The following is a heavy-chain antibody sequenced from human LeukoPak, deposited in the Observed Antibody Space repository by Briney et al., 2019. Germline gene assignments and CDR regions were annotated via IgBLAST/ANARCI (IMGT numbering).Heavy chain of an antibody. CDR3: TRAPHPRCSSSGCYLDY. J-gene: IGHJ4*02. V-gene: IGHV3-49*04. CDR1: GFTLGDYA. Sequence: GGSLRLSCSTSGFTLGDYAMSWVRQAPGTGLEWGGFIQAKAYGGATKYAASVNGRFSISRDDCQSIANLQMNDLKTEDTAVYYCTRAPHPRCSSSGCYLDYWGQGTLVTVSS. CDR2: IQAKAYGGAT. D-gene: IGHD2-2*01.